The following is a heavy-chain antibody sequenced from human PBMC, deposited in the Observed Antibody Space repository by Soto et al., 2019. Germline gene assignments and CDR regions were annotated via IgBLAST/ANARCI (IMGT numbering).Heavy chain of an antibody. D-gene: IGHD6-6*01. Sequence: ESGGGVVQPGRSLRLSCAASGFTFSSYAMHWVRQAPGKGLEWVAVISYDGSNKYYADSVKGRFTISRDNSKNTLYLQMNSLRAEDTAVYYCARGIAARPVWFDPWGQGTLVTVSS. CDR3: ARGIAARPVWFDP. J-gene: IGHJ5*02. V-gene: IGHV3-30-3*01. CDR1: GFTFSSYA. CDR2: ISYDGSNK.